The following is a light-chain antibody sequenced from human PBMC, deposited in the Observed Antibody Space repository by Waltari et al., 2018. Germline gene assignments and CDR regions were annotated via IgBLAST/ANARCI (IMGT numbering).Light chain of an antibody. V-gene: IGKV3-20*01. CDR1: QSLSSSY. J-gene: IGKJ2*01. Sequence: ETVLTQSPGTLSLSPGEIATLPCRASQSLSSSYFAWYQQKPGHAPSLLLYGASSRATGIPDRFSGSGSGTDFTLTISRLEPEDFAVYYCQQYGSSPPYTFGQGTNLEIK. CDR2: GAS. CDR3: QQYGSSPPYT.